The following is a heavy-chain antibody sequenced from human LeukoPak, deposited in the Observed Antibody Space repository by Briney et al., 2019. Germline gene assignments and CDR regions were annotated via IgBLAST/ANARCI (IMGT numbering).Heavy chain of an antibody. CDR2: ISAYNGNT. CDR1: GYTFTSYG. D-gene: IGHD4-17*01. V-gene: IGHV1-18*01. CDR3: ARLMTTVTTGWFDP. J-gene: IGHJ5*02. Sequence: GASVKVSRKASGYTFTSYGISWVRQAPGQGLEWMGWISAYNGNTNYAQKLQGRVTMTTDTSTSTAYMELRSLRSDDTAVYYCARLMTTVTTGWFDPWGQGTLVTVSS.